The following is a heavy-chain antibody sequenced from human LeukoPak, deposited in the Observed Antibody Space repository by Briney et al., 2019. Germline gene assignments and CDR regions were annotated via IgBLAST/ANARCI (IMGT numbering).Heavy chain of an antibody. CDR2: IYSGGST. J-gene: IGHJ4*02. Sequence: PGGSLRLSCAASGFTVSSNYMSWVRQAPGKGLEWVSVIYSGGSTYYADSVKGRFTISRDNAKNSLYLQMNSLRDEDTAVYYCARLPLRFLEWLVSDYWGQGTLVTVSS. V-gene: IGHV3-66*01. CDR1: GFTVSSNY. CDR3: ARLPLRFLEWLVSDY. D-gene: IGHD3-3*01.